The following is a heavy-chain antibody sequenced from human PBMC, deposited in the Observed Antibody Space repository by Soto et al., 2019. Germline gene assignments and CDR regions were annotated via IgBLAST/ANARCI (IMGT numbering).Heavy chain of an antibody. CDR1: GYTFTSYG. CDR3: ARVCGVPRTKSTRFPVRITIFGVGRSNPVHDAFDI. J-gene: IGHJ3*02. D-gene: IGHD3-3*01. CDR2: ISAYNGNT. Sequence: GASVKVSCKASGYTFTSYGISWVRQAPGQGLEWMGWISAYNGNTNYAQKLQGRVTMTRNTSISTAYMELSSLRSEGTAVYYCARVCGVPRTKSTRFPVRITIFGVGRSNPVHDAFDIWGQGTMVTVSS. V-gene: IGHV1-18*01.